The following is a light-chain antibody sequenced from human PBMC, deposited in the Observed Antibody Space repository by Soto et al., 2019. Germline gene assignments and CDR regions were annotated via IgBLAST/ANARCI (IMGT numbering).Light chain of an antibody. CDR1: QSVDSSY. J-gene: IGKJ2*01. V-gene: IGKV3-20*01. CDR3: HQYGTPPRT. Sequence: EIVLTQSPGTQSLSPGEKATLSCRASQSVDSSYLAWYQQRPGQAPRLLIYSTSRRATGIADRFSGRGSGTDFSLTISRLEPEDFAVYYCHQYGTPPRTFGQETKLEI. CDR2: STS.